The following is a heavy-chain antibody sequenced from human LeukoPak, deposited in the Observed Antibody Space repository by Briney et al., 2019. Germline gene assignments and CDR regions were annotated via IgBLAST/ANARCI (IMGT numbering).Heavy chain of an antibody. Sequence: GGSLRLSCAASGFTFSSYGMHWVRQAPGKGLEWVAVISYDGSNKYYADSVKGRFTISRDNSKNTLYLQMNSLRAEDTAVYYCAKDMDRYVQLERGYYFDYWGQGTLVTVSS. D-gene: IGHD1-1*01. CDR2: ISYDGSNK. CDR1: GFTFSSYG. J-gene: IGHJ4*02. V-gene: IGHV3-30*18. CDR3: AKDMDRYVQLERGYYFDY.